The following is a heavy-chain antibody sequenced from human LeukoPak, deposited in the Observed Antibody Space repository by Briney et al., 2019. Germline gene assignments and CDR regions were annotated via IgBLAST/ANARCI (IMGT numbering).Heavy chain of an antibody. CDR2: ISGSGGST. D-gene: IGHD1-7*01. CDR3: AKSMVLELPFYFNY. CDR1: GFTFSSYA. V-gene: IGHV3-23*01. J-gene: IGHJ4*02. Sequence: QAGGALRLSCAASGFTFSSYAMRWVRKAPGKRLEWVSAISGSGGSTYYADSVKGRFTISRDNSKNTLYLQMNSLRAEDTAVYYCAKSMVLELPFYFNYWGQGTLVTVSS.